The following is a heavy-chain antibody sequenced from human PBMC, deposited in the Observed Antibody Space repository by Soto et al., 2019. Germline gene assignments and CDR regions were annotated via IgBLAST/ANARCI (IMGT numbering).Heavy chain of an antibody. V-gene: IGHV4-59*08. CDR2: IYYSGST. Sequence: SETLSLTCTVSGGSISSYYWSWIRQPPGKGLEWIGYIYYSGSTNYNPSLKSRVTISVDTSKNQFSLKLSSVTAADTAVYYCARHGDSGYDPRHFDYWGQGTLVTVSS. CDR3: ARHGDSGYDPRHFDY. CDR1: GGSISSYY. J-gene: IGHJ4*02. D-gene: IGHD5-12*01.